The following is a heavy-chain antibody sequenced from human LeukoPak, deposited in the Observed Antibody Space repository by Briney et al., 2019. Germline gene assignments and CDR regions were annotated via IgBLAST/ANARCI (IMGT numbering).Heavy chain of an antibody. CDR2: IYYSGST. CDR3: ARGRAGMDY. V-gene: IGHV4-59*01. D-gene: IGHD6-13*01. CDR1: GDSISSYY. J-gene: IGHJ4*02. Sequence: SETLSLTCTVSGDSISSYYWSWIWQPPGKGLEWIGYIYYSGSTNYNPSLKSRVTIPVDTSKNQFSLKLSSVTAADTAVYYCARGRAGMDYWGQGTLVTVSS.